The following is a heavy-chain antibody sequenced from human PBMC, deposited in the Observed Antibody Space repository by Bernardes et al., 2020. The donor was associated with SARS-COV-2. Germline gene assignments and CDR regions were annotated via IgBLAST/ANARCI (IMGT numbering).Heavy chain of an antibody. J-gene: IGHJ3*01. Sequence: GGTLRLSCAASGFTFRNYLFSWFRKSPGKGLEWVSSISGGGLYIYYGDSVRGRFTTSRDNTRKSVFLQMESLRAEDTAVYYCARDVGGTDWRFGFDVWGPGTMVHVSS. D-gene: IGHD3-9*01. CDR2: ISGGGLYI. CDR1: GFTFRNYL. CDR3: ARDVGGTDWRFGFDV. V-gene: IGHV3-21*01.